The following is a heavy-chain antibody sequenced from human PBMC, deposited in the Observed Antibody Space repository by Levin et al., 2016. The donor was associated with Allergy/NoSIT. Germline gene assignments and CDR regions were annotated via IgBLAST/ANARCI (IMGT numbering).Heavy chain of an antibody. CDR1: GDSSGNYY. CDR3: ARLTSEGYSTTWGRPHFDY. J-gene: IGHJ4*02. Sequence: GSLRLSCIVSGDSSGNYYWSWIRQPPGKGLEWIGYIHYSGSTKYNSSLKSRVTISMDSSKNQFSLKLRFVTTADTAVYYCARLTSEGYSTTWGRPHFDYWGQGILVTVSS. CDR2: IHYSGST. V-gene: IGHV4-59*01. D-gene: IGHD6-13*01.